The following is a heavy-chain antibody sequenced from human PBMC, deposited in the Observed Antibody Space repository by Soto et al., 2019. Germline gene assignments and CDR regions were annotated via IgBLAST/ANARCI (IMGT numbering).Heavy chain of an antibody. CDR3: ARDHLILPAHDFFYGSDV. Sequence: GGSLRLSCEVSGFTFSIYSMSWVRQSQGKGLEWVAKIPQDGVDGHYADSVEGRFTISRDNGKNSLYLQLNNLRAEDTAVHYCARDHLILPAHDFFYGSDVWGRGATVTVSS. D-gene: IGHD2-21*02. J-gene: IGHJ6*02. CDR2: IPQDGVDG. CDR1: GFTFSIYS. V-gene: IGHV3-7*03.